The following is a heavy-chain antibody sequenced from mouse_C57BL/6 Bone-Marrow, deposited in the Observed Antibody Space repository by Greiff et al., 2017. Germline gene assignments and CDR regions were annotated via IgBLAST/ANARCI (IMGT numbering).Heavy chain of an antibody. V-gene: IGHV14-4*01. CDR2: IDPENGDT. J-gene: IGHJ2*01. D-gene: IGHD2-3*01. Sequence: EVQLQQSGAELVRPGASVKLSCTASGFNITDYYMHWVKQRPEQGLEWIGWIDPENGDTEYASKFQGKATITADTSSNTAYLQLSRLTSEDTAVYYCTHDGYYGDYWGQGTTLTVSS. CDR3: THDGYYGDY. CDR1: GFNITDYY.